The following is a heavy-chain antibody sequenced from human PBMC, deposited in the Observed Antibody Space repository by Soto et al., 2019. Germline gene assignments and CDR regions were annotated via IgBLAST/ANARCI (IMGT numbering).Heavy chain of an antibody. J-gene: IGHJ3*02. D-gene: IGHD3-22*01. Sequence: GPPVKVSCKASGGTFRNHAINWLRQAPGQGLEWVGGIIPFFGTPNYAQKFQGKVTITADESTSTVSMELSSLRSGDAAVYYCARPRTYYYDDSSGYVTPYAFDIWGQGTMVTVSS. CDR3: ARPRTYYYDDSSGYVTPYAFDI. CDR2: IIPFFGTP. V-gene: IGHV1-69*13. CDR1: GGTFRNHA.